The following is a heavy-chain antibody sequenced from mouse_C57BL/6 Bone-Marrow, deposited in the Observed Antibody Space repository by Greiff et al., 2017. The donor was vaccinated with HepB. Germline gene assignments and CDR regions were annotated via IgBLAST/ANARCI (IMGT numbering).Heavy chain of an antibody. CDR3: ARPDY. J-gene: IGHJ3*01. V-gene: IGHV1-59*01. CDR2: IDPSDSYS. CDR1: GYTFTGYW. Sequence: QVQLQQPGAELVRPGTSVKLSCTASGYTFTGYWMHWVKQRPGQGLEWIGVIDPSDSYSNYNQKFKGKAPLTVDTSASTADMQLSSLTSEDSAVYYCARPDYWGQGTLVTVSA.